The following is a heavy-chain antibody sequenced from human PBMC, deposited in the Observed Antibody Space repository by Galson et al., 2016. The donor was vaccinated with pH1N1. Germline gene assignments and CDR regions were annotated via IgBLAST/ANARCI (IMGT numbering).Heavy chain of an antibody. CDR1: GYTFTGYF. D-gene: IGHD3-22*01. CDR3: ARDLYYDTSGYYPLDP. CDR2: INPNNGGT. J-gene: IGHJ5*02. V-gene: IGHV1-2*02. Sequence: SVKVSCKASGYTFTGYFMPWVRQAPGQGLEWMGWINPNNGGTNYAQTFQGRVTLTRDASISTAYMELSRLRSDDTAVYYCARDLYYDTSGYYPLDPWGQGTLVTVSS.